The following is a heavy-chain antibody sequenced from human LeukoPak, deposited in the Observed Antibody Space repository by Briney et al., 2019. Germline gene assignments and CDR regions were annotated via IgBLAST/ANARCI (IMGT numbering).Heavy chain of an antibody. J-gene: IGHJ5*02. CDR3: ARPTVVFWRVYYSWFAP. D-gene: IGHD3-3*01. V-gene: IGHV4-34*01. Sequence: PSETLSLTCAVYGGSFSGYYWSWIRQPPGKGLEWIGEINHSGSTNYNPSLKSRVTISVDTSKNQFSLKLSSVTAADTAVYYCARPTVVFWRVYYSWFAPGAREP. CDR2: INHSGST. CDR1: GGSFSGYY.